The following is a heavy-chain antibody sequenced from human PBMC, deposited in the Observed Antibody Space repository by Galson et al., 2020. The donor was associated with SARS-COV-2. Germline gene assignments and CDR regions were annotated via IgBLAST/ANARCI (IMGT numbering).Heavy chain of an antibody. CDR2: ISWNSGSI. J-gene: IGHJ6*02. V-gene: IGHV3-9*01. Sequence: SLKISCAASGFTFDDYAMHWVRQAPGKGLEWVSGISWNSGSIGYADSVKGRFTISRDNAKNSLYLQMNSLRAEDTALYYCAKDKALWFGELSDYYYYGMDVWGQGTTVTVSS. D-gene: IGHD3-10*01. CDR3: AKDKALWFGELSDYYYYGMDV. CDR1: GFTFDDYA.